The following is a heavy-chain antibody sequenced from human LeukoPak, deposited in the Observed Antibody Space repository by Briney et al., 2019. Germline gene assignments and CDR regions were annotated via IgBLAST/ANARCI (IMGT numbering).Heavy chain of an antibody. Sequence: SETLSLTCAVYGGSFSGYYWSWIRQPPGKGLEWIGEINHSGSTNYNPSLKSRVTISVDTSKSQFSLKLSSVTAADTAVYYCARGLSRAAAGTDYWGQGTLVTVSS. CDR2: INHSGST. CDR3: ARGLSRAAAGTDY. D-gene: IGHD6-13*01. J-gene: IGHJ4*02. CDR1: GGSFSGYY. V-gene: IGHV4-34*01.